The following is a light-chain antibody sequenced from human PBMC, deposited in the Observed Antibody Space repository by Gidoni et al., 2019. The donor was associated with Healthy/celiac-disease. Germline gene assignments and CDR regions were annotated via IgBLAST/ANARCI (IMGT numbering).Light chain of an antibody. V-gene: IGLV2-23*03. J-gene: IGLJ2*01. CDR1: SSAVGSYNL. Sequence: QSALTQPASESGSPGQSITISCTGTSSAVGSYNLVSWYQQHPGKAPKLMIYEGSKRPSGVSNRFSGSKSGNTASLTISGLQAEDEADYYCCSYAGSSTFEVFGGWTKLTVL. CDR2: EGS. CDR3: CSYAGSSTFEV.